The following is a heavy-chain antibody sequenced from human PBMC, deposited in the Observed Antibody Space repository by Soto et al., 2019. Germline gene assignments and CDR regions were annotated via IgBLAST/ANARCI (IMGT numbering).Heavy chain of an antibody. CDR3: ARGVRGDYSFDY. CDR1: GYTFTGYY. Sequence: ASVKVSCKASGYTFTGYYMHWVRQAPGQGLEWMGWINPNSGGTNYAQKFQGWVTMTRDTSISTAYMELSRLRSDGTAVYYVARGVRGDYSFDYWGQGTLVTVSS. D-gene: IGHD3-16*01. CDR2: INPNSGGT. V-gene: IGHV1-2*04. J-gene: IGHJ4*02.